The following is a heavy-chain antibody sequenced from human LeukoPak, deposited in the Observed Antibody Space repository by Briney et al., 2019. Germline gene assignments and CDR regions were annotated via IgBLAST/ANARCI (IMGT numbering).Heavy chain of an antibody. CDR2: IYYSGST. J-gene: IGHJ4*02. Sequence: SETLSLTCTVSGGSISSGGYYWSWIRQHPGKGLEWIGYIYYSGSTYYNPSLKSRVTISVDTSKNQFSLKLSSVTAADTAVYYCARGDVESKKWSTRLFDYWGQGTLVTVSS. CDR3: ARGDVESKKWSTRLFDY. V-gene: IGHV4-31*03. CDR1: GGSISSGGYY. D-gene: IGHD2-15*01.